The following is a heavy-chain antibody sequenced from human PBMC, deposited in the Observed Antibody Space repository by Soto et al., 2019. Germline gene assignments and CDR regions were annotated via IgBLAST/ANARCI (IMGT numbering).Heavy chain of an antibody. CDR2: INPDSGGT. J-gene: IGHJ2*01. D-gene: IGHD2-2*01. CDR1: GYTFTDYY. V-gene: IGHV1-2*02. Sequence: ASVKVSCKASGYTFTDYYIHWVRQAPGQGLEWVGWINPDSGGTNLAQRFQGRVTMTSDTSINTAYMELSRLRSDETAVYYCAIRTGQLAIISEFDGDWFFEVWGRGTLVTVSS. CDR3: AIRTGQLAIISEFDGDWFFEV.